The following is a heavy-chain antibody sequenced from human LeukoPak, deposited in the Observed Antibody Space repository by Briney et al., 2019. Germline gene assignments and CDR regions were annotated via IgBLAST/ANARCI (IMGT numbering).Heavy chain of an antibody. Sequence: PSETLSLTCTVSGGSISSGSYYWSWIRQPAGKGLEWIGRIYTSGSTNYNPSLKSRVTISVDTSKNQFSLKLSSVTAADTAVYYCARGYCSSTSCSRNWFDPWGQGTLVTVSS. CDR3: ARGYCSSTSCSRNWFDP. J-gene: IGHJ5*02. V-gene: IGHV4-61*02. D-gene: IGHD2-2*01. CDR2: IYTSGST. CDR1: GGSISSGSYY.